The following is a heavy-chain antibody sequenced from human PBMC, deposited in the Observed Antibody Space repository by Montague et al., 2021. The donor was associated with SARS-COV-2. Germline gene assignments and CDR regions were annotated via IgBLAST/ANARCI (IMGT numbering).Heavy chain of an antibody. Sequence: CAISGDSVSSNSAARNWIRQSPSRGLEWLGRTYYRSKWYNDYAVSVKSRITINPDTSKSQFSLKLSSVTAADTGVYYCARWDPQTLTLIGLRGKSASDYWGQGTLVTVSS. D-gene: IGHD4-23*01. CDR1: GDSVSSNSAA. CDR3: ARWDPQTLTLIGLRGKSASDY. V-gene: IGHV6-1*01. J-gene: IGHJ4*02. CDR2: TYYRSKWYN.